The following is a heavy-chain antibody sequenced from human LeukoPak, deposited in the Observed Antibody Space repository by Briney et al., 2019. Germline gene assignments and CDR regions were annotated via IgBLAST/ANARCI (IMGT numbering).Heavy chain of an antibody. V-gene: IGHV4-30-2*01. CDR1: GGSINSGGYS. J-gene: IGHJ4*02. CDR3: ARGSMVRGVNFDY. Sequence: SQTLSLTCAVSGGSINSGGYSWSWIRQPPGKGLEWIGYIYHSGSTYYNPSLKSRVTISVDRSKNQFSLKLSSVTAADTAVYYCARGSMVRGVNFDYWGQGSLVTVSS. CDR2: IYHSGST. D-gene: IGHD3-10*01.